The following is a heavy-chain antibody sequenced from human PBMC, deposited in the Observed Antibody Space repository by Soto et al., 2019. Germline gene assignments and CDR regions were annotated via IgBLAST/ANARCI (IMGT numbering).Heavy chain of an antibody. V-gene: IGHV1-2*02. J-gene: IGHJ4*02. CDR1: GYTFTGYY. CDR3: ARDTGVGGSVQTN. CDR2: INPNSGGT. D-gene: IGHD3-3*01. Sequence: QVQLVQSGAEVKKPGASVKVSCKASGYTFTGYYMHWVRQAPGQGLEWMGWINPNSGGTNYAQKFKGRVTMTSDASNSTDYMELSRLRSEETAVYYCARDTGVGGSVQTNWGQGTLVTVSS.